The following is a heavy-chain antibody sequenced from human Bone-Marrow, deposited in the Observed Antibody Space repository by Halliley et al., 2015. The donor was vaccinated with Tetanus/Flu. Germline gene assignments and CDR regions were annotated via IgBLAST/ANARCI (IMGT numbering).Heavy chain of an antibody. D-gene: IGHD2-21*01. J-gene: IGHJ4*02. CDR2: IDWSSSRT. V-gene: IGHV3-20*03. CDR3: ARGEGSFDL. Sequence: KGVGWVSGIDWSSSRTGYADSVKGRFTISRDKAKNALYLQMSSLRAEDTALYYCARGEGSFDLWGQGTLVTVSS.